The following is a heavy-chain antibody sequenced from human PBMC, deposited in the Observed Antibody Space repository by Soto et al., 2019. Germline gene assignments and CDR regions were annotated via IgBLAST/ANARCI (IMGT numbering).Heavy chain of an antibody. D-gene: IGHD6-6*01. CDR2: INHSGST. CDR3: ARPRDSSPYYGMDV. J-gene: IGHJ6*02. Sequence: SETLSLTCAVYGVSFSGYYWSWIRQPPGKGLEWIGEINHSGSTRYSPSFQGQVTISADKSISTAYLQWSSLKASDTAMYYCARPRDSSPYYGMDVWGQGTTVTVSS. V-gene: IGHV4-34*01. CDR1: GVSFSGYY.